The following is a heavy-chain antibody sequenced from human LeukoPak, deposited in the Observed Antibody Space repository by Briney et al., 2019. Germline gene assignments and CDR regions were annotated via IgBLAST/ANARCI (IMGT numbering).Heavy chain of an antibody. CDR1: GGSFSGHY. J-gene: IGHJ4*02. CDR3: ARYPIYYDSSGYTDFDY. CDR2: INHSGST. Sequence: PSETLSLTCAVYGGSFSGHYWSWIRQPPGKGLEWIGEINHSGSTNYNPSLKSRVTISVDTSKNQFSLKLSSVTAADTAVYYCARYPIYYDSSGYTDFDYWGQGTLVTVSS. V-gene: IGHV4-34*01. D-gene: IGHD3-22*01.